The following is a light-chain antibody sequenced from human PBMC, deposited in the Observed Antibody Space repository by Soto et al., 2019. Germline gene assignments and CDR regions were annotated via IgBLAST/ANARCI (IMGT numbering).Light chain of an antibody. Sequence: EIVLTQSPGTLSLSPGERATPSCRASQSVSSSYLSWYQQKPGQAPRLLIYGASSRATGIPDRFSGSGSGTDFTLTISRLEPEDFAVYYCQKYGSSPPRITFGPGTKVDIK. J-gene: IGKJ3*01. CDR3: QKYGSSPPRIT. CDR2: GAS. V-gene: IGKV3-20*01. CDR1: QSVSSSY.